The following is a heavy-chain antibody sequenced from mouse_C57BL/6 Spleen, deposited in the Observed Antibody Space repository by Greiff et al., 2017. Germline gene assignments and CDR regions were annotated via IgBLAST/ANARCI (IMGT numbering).Heavy chain of an antibody. CDR1: GFSLTSYA. CDR2: IWTGGGT. V-gene: IGHV2-9-1*01. J-gene: IGHJ4*01. CDR3: ARDYYGSSLSMDY. Sequence: VQRVESGPGLVAPSQSLSITCTVSGFSLTSYAISWVRQPPGKGLEWLGVIWTGGGTNYNSALKSRLSISKDNSKSQVFLKMNSLQTDDTARYYCARDYYGSSLSMDYWGQGTSVTVSS. D-gene: IGHD1-1*01.